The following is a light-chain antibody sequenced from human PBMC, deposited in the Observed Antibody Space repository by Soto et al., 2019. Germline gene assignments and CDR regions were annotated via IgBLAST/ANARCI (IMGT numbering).Light chain of an antibody. J-gene: IGKJ1*01. V-gene: IGKV3-20*01. Sequence: EIVLTQSPVTLSLSPGERATLSCRASQSISSSFLAWYQQKPGQAPRLLIYGASSRATGIPDKFSGSGSGTDFTLTISSLQSEDFAVYYCQQYNNWPRTFGQGTKVDIK. CDR2: GAS. CDR3: QQYNNWPRT. CDR1: QSISSSF.